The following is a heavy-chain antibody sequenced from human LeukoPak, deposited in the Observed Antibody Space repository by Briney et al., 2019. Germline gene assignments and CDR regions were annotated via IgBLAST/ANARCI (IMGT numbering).Heavy chain of an antibody. CDR2: ISNDGVTR. CDR1: GLTFNKYA. D-gene: IGHD3-22*01. J-gene: IGHJ4*02. Sequence: PGGSLRLSCAASGLTFNKYAIHWARQAPGKGLEWVAVISNDGVTRIFANSVKGRFTISRDNWKNTLYLQLSSLRVEDTAVYYCVREGYYDSGGPFSGYFDYWGRGDLVTVSS. CDR3: VREGYYDSGGPFSGYFDY. V-gene: IGHV3-30*04.